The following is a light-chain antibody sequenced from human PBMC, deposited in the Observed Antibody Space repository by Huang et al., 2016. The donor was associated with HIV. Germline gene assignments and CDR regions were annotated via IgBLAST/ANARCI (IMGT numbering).Light chain of an antibody. CDR2: GAS. V-gene: IGKV3-15*01. Sequence: VMTQSPVTRSVSPGERATLSCRASQNVSSDLAWYQQRPGHPPRLLMYGASTRATGVPARFSGSGSGTEFTLTISSLQSEDFAVYYCQQYNKWPLFTFGPGTKVDIK. CDR3: QQYNKWPLFT. J-gene: IGKJ3*01. CDR1: QNVSSD.